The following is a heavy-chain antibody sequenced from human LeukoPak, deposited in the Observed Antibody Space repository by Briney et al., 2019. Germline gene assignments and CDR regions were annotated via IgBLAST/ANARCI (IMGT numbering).Heavy chain of an antibody. J-gene: IGHJ5*02. CDR3: ARARGYGNWFDP. V-gene: IGHV1-2*02. CDR1: GDTFIAYY. D-gene: IGHD3-22*01. CDR2: VNAASGGT. Sequence: ASVKVSCKASGDTFIAYYMHWVRQAPGHGLEWMGWVNAASGGTLYAQTFQGRVTMTRDTSISTAYMELSRLRSDDTAVYYCARARGYGNWFDPWGQGTLVTVSS.